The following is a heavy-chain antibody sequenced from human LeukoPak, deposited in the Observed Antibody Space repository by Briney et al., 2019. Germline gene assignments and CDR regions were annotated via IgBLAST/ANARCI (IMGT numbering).Heavy chain of an antibody. Sequence: PETLSLTRTVSGGSLSSYYWSWVWQPPGRGLEWIGYIYYSGSNNYNAYLTNRVTISVDTSKNQFSLKLSSVTAADTAVYYCAREVGYCSGGSCYSYFDYWGQGTLVTVSS. D-gene: IGHD2-15*01. CDR3: AREVGYCSGGSCYSYFDY. J-gene: IGHJ4*02. V-gene: IGHV4-59*01. CDR1: GGSLSSYY. CDR2: IYYSGSN.